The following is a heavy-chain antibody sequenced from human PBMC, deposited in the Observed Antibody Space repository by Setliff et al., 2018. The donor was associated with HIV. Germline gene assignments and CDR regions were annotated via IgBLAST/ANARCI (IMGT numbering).Heavy chain of an antibody. D-gene: IGHD5-12*01. V-gene: IGHV4-39*07. CDR3: ARDLNRGYSGYVYNWFDP. CDR2: IYYSGST. J-gene: IGHJ5*02. CDR1: GVSISSSSYY. Sequence: PSETLSLTCAVSGVSISSSSYYWGWIRQPPGKGLEWIGSIYYSGSTYYNPSLKSRVTISVDTLKNQFSMKLSSVIAADTAVYYCARDLNRGYSGYVYNWFDPWGQGTLVTVSS.